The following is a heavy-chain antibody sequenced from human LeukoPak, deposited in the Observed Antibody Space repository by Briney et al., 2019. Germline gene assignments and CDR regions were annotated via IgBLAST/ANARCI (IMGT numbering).Heavy chain of an antibody. CDR3: ARGAYDFWSGYDNWFDP. Sequence: ASVKVSCKASGYTFTSYDINWVRQATGQGLEWMGLMNPNSGNTGYAQKFQGRVTITRNTSISTAYMELSSLRSEDTAVYYCARGAYDFWSGYDNWFDPWGQGTLVTVSS. CDR1: GYTFTSYD. D-gene: IGHD3-3*01. J-gene: IGHJ5*02. V-gene: IGHV1-8*03. CDR2: MNPNSGNT.